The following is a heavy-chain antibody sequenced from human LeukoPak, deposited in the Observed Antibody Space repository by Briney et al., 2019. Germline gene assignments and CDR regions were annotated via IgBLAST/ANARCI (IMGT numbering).Heavy chain of an antibody. V-gene: IGHV3-73*01. CDR2: IRSKANSYAT. J-gene: IGHJ4*02. Sequence: PGGSLRLSCTASGLTFSTSGFNWVRQAPGKGLEWVGRIRSKANSYATAYAASVKGRFTISRDDSKNTAYLQMNSLKTEDTAVYYCTRPPSPEYYYDSSGYYFDYWGQGTLVTVSS. CDR1: GLTFSTSG. D-gene: IGHD3-22*01. CDR3: TRPPSPEYYYDSSGYYFDY.